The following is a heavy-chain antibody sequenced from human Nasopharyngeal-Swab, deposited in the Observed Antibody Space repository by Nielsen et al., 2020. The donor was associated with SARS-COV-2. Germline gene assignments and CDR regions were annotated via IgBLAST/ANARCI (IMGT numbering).Heavy chain of an antibody. Sequence: ASVKVSCKASGYIFTSYDISWVRQARGQGLEWMGWIGAYNGNTNYAQKFQDRATMTTDTSTSTVYMELRSLRSDDPAVYYCARHGVAEDYWGQGTLVTVSS. CDR2: IGAYNGNT. CDR1: GYIFTSYD. CDR3: ARHGVAEDY. D-gene: IGHD3-3*01. V-gene: IGHV1-18*01. J-gene: IGHJ4*02.